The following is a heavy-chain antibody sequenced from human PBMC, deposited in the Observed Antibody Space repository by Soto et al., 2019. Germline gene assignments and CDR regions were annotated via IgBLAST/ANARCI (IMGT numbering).Heavy chain of an antibody. V-gene: IGHV4-34*01. D-gene: IGHD6-19*01. CDR3: ARARAVAPVRRGYYFDY. CDR1: GGSFSGYY. CDR2: INHSGST. J-gene: IGHJ4*02. Sequence: QVQLQQWGAGLLKPSETLSLTCAVYGGSFSGYYWSWIRQPPGKGLEWIGEINHSGSTNYNPSLKSRVTISVDTSKNQFSLKLSSVTAADTAVYYCARARAVAPVRRGYYFDYWGQGTLVTVSS.